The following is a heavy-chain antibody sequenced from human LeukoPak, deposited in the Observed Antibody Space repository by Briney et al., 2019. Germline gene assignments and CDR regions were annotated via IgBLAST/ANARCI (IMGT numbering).Heavy chain of an antibody. CDR1: GVSMTNYF. CDR2: VHVSGST. V-gene: IGHV4-59*08. Sequence: PSETLSLTCTVSGVSMTNYFWSWIRQSPGKRLEWIGYVHVSGSTNYNPSLRSRVTISIDASENQFSLKVTSVTAADMAVYFCARHPGGNPAHRFDYWGQGMLVTVSS. D-gene: IGHD4-23*01. J-gene: IGHJ4*02. CDR3: ARHPGGNPAHRFDY.